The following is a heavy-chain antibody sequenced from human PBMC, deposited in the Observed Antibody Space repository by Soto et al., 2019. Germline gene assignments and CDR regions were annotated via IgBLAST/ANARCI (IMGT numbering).Heavy chain of an antibody. J-gene: IGHJ5*02. CDR3: VRDSDYGSNSGWLDP. CDR1: GFTFSSYA. D-gene: IGHD4-17*01. V-gene: IGHV3-23*01. CDR2: ISGSGGST. Sequence: EVQLLESGGGLVQPGGSLRLSCAASGFTFSSYAMSWVRQAPGKGLEWVSAISGSGGSTYYADSVKGRFTISRDNSKNTLYLQMNSLRAEDTAVYYCVRDSDYGSNSGWLDPWGQGTLVTVSS.